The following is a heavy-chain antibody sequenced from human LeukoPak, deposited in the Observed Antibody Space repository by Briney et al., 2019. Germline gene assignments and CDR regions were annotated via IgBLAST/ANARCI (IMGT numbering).Heavy chain of an antibody. CDR3: AGGGYIAAAGTSSEYYYYGMDV. CDR1: GGSVSGYY. V-gene: IGHV4-34*01. J-gene: IGHJ6*04. D-gene: IGHD6-13*01. CDR2: INHSGST. Sequence: SETLSLTCAVYGGSVSGYYWSWLRQPPGKGLEWIGEINHSGSTNYNPSLKSRVTISVDTSKNQFSLKLSSVTAADTAVYYCAGGGYIAAAGTSSEYYYYGMDVWGKGTTVTVSS.